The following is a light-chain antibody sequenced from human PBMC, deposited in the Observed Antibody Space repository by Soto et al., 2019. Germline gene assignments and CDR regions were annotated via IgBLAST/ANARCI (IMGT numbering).Light chain of an antibody. CDR2: AAS. CDR1: QSIGRF. Sequence: EIVWTQSPGTLSLSLGARATLYCRASQSIGRFLAWYQNKPGQAPRLFIYAASTRDTGIPDRFSGSGSGTDFTLTISRLEPEDFAVYYCQQYGSSPLTFGEGTKFDIK. V-gene: IGKV3-20*01. J-gene: IGKJ4*01. CDR3: QQYGSSPLT.